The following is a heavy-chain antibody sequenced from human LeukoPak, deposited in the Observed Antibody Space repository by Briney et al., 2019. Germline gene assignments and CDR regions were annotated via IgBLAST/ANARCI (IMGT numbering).Heavy chain of an antibody. Sequence: ASVKVSCKTSGYTCTGYYIHWVRQAPGQGLEWMGWIYPYSGDTNYAQNFQGRVTMTRDTSISTAYMELSSLKSDDTAVYYCARDRNSGSSLDIWGQGTMLTVSS. J-gene: IGHJ3*02. CDR3: ARDRNSGSSLDI. CDR1: GYTCTGYY. V-gene: IGHV1-2*02. CDR2: IYPYSGDT. D-gene: IGHD6-6*01.